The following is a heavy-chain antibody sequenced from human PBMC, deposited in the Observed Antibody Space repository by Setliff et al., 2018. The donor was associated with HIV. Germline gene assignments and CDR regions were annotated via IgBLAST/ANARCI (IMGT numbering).Heavy chain of an antibody. CDR3: ARTPQEVVVVAATRPYYYYYMDV. D-gene: IGHD2-15*01. CDR1: RGSFSDYY. Sequence: SETLSLTCVVYRGSFSDYYWTWIRQPPGKGLEWIGKISPSGSTNYNPSLKSRVTISVDTSENQFSLKLSSVTAADTAVYYCARTPQEVVVVAATRPYYYYYMDVWGKGTTVTVSS. V-gene: IGHV4-34*01. CDR2: ISPSGST. J-gene: IGHJ6*03.